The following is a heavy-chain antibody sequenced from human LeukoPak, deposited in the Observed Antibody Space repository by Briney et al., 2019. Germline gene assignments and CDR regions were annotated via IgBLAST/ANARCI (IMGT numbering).Heavy chain of an antibody. CDR1: GFTFDAYA. V-gene: IGHV3-43*02. Sequence: PGGSLRLSCEASGFTFDAYAMHWVRQAPGKGLEWVSLINKDGSATYYADSVKGRFTISRDNSKNSLYLQMNSLRSEDTALYYCATWAFYHSLDVWGLGTTVTVSS. J-gene: IGHJ6*02. CDR3: ATWAFYHSLDV. D-gene: IGHD1-26*01. CDR2: INKDGSAT.